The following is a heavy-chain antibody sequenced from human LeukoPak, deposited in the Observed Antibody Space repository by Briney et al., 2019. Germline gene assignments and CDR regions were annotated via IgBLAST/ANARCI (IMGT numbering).Heavy chain of an antibody. CDR3: ARDIARLPYYYGMDV. D-gene: IGHD6-13*01. CDR1: GYTFTDYF. V-gene: IGHV1-2*02. J-gene: IGHJ6*02. Sequence: ASVKVSCKASGYTFTDYFMHWVRQAPGQGLEWMGWINPSSGGTNYAQKFQGRVTMTRDTSISTAYLDLSSLRSDDTAVYYCARDIARLPYYYGMDVWGQGTTVTVSS. CDR2: INPSSGGT.